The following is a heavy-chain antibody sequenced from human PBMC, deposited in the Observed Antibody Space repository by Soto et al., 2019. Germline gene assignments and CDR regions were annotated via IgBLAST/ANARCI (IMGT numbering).Heavy chain of an antibody. CDR2: ISYDGSNK. J-gene: IGHJ4*02. CDR1: GFTFSSYG. Sequence: PWGSLRLSCAASGFTFSSYGMHWVRQAPGKGLEWVAVISYDGSNKYYADSVKGRFTISRDNSKNTLYLQMNSLRAEDTAVYYCAKDFGEGFDYWGQGTLVTVSS. V-gene: IGHV3-30*18. D-gene: IGHD3-10*01. CDR3: AKDFGEGFDY.